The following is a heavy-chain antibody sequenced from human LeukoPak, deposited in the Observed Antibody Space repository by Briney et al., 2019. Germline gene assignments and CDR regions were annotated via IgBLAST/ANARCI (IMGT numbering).Heavy chain of an antibody. CDR2: ISSSSSAK. D-gene: IGHD6-6*01. CDR3: ARGGAARPDY. CDR1: GFTLSNYG. J-gene: IGHJ4*02. V-gene: IGHV3-48*01. Sequence: PGGSLRLSCAASGFTLSNYGMNWVRQAPGKGLEWVSHISSSSSAKNYADSVKGRFTISRDNAKNSLYLQMNSLRVEDTAVYYCARGGAARPDYWGQGTLVTVSS.